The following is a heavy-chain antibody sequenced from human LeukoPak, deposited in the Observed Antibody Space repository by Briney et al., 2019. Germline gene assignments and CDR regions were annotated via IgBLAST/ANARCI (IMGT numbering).Heavy chain of an antibody. CDR3: ARGTAAGTVLDY. CDR2: ISSSSSYI. V-gene: IGHV3-21*01. Sequence: GGSLRLSCAASGFTFSSYSMNWVRQAPGKGLEWVSSISSSSSYIYYADSVKGRFTISRDNDMNSLYLQMNSLRAEDTAVYYCARGTAAGTVLDYWGQGTLVTVSS. CDR1: GFTFSSYS. D-gene: IGHD6-13*01. J-gene: IGHJ4*02.